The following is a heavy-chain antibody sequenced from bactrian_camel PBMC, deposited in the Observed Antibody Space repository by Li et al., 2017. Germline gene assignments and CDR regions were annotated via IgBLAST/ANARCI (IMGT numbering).Heavy chain of an antibody. J-gene: IGHJ4*01. Sequence: HVQLVESGGGSVQAGGSLRLSCQLSGYAYFVAWFRQAQGMERETVASIEDESNAIYADSVKGRFTISQDSARNTVYLQMNNLQPEDAATYYCAEGRGSRGKHCYSLNYWGQGTQVTVS. CDR2: IEDESNA. D-gene: IGHD6*01. CDR1: GYAYF. V-gene: IGHV3S60*01. CDR3: AEGRGSRGKHCYSLNY.